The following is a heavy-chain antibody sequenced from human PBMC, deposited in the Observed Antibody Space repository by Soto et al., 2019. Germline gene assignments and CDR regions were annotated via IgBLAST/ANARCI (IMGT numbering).Heavy chain of an antibody. CDR1: GYTFTSYA. CDR3: ARGSSTSCYRCWFGP. V-gene: IGHV1-3*01. Sequence: ASVKVSCKASGYTFTSYAMHWVRQAPGQRLEWMGWINAGNGNTKYSQKFQGRVTITRDTSASTAYMELSSLRSEDTAVYYCARGSSTSCYRCWFGPWGQGTLVTVSS. J-gene: IGHJ5*02. D-gene: IGHD2-2*01. CDR2: INAGNGNT.